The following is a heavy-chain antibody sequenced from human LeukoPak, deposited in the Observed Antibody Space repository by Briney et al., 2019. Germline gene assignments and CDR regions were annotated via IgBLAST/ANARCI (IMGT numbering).Heavy chain of an antibody. Sequence: PSETLSLTCTVSGGSNSSSSYYWGWIRQPPGKGLEWIGSIYYSGSTYYNPSLKSRVTISVDTSKNQFSLKLSSVTAADTAVYYCARHPPPRPHDDYVWGSYRPYFDYWGQGTLVTVSS. D-gene: IGHD3-16*02. CDR3: ARHPPPRPHDDYVWGSYRPYFDY. CDR1: GGSNSSSSYY. V-gene: IGHV4-39*01. J-gene: IGHJ4*02. CDR2: IYYSGST.